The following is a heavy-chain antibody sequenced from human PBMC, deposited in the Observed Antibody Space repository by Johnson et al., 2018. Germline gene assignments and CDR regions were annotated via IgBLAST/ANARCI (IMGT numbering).Heavy chain of an antibody. CDR3: ARRPGEDQHFVWGTSHETCGM. Sequence: QVQLVESGAEVKKPGASVKVSCKASGYTFTSYDINWVRQATGQGLEWMGWMNPNSGNTGYAQKFQGRVTMTRNTSISTAYMELSSLRSGDTAADYGARRPGEDQHFVWGTSHETCGMWGPGTLVTVSS. V-gene: IGHV1-8*01. CDR1: GYTFTSYD. D-gene: IGHD3-16*01. CDR2: MNPNSGNT. J-gene: IGHJ3*01.